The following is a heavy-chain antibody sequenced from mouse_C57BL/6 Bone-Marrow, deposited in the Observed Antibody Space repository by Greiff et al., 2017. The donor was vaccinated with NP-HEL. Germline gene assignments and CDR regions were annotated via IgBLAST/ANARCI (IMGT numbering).Heavy chain of an antibody. Sequence: VQLQQSGAELVRPGASVKLSCTASGFNIKDYYMHWVKQRPEQGLEWIGRIDPEDGDTEYAPKFQGKATMTADTSSNTAYLQLSSLTSEDTAVYYCTTSGYYYGSSYYAMDYWGQGTSVTVSS. V-gene: IGHV14-1*01. CDR3: TTSGYYYGSSYYAMDY. J-gene: IGHJ4*01. CDR2: IDPEDGDT. CDR1: GFNIKDYY. D-gene: IGHD1-1*01.